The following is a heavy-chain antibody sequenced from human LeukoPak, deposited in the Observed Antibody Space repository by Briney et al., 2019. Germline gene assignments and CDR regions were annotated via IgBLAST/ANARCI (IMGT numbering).Heavy chain of an antibody. Sequence: GESLKISCKGSGYSFNTYWIAWVRQMPGKGLEWMGIIYPGDSDTRNSPSFQGQVTISADKSISIAYLQWSSLKASDTAVYYCARIASYATGRYFLGYWGQGTLVTVSS. CDR3: ARIASYATGRYFLGY. V-gene: IGHV5-51*01. J-gene: IGHJ4*02. CDR2: IYPGDSDT. CDR1: GYSFNTYW. D-gene: IGHD2-2*01.